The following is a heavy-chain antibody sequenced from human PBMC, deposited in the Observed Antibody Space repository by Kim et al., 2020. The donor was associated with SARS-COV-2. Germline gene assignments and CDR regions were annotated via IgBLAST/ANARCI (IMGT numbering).Heavy chain of an antibody. V-gene: IGHV4-34*01. D-gene: IGHD3-10*01. CDR2: INHSGST. J-gene: IGHJ4*02. CDR3: ARVRPGATFDY. CDR1: GGSFSGYY. Sequence: SETLSLTCAVYGGSFSGYYWSWIRQPPGKGLEWIGEINHSGSTNYNPSLKSRVTISVDTSKNQFSLKLSSVTAADTAVYYCARVRPGATFDYWGQGTLVTVSS.